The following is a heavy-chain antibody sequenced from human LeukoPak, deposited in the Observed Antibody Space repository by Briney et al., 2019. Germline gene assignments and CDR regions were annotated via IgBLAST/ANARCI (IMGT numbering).Heavy chain of an antibody. CDR1: GGSISSYY. Sequence: SETLSLTCTVSGGSISSYYWSWIRQPPGKGLEWIGYIYYSGSTNYNPSLKSRVTISVGTSKNQFSLKLSSVTAADTAVYYCAKDPRDTPPEIVGADYWGQGTLVTVSS. J-gene: IGHJ4*02. CDR3: AKDPRDTPPEIVGADY. CDR2: IYYSGST. V-gene: IGHV4-59*01. D-gene: IGHD1-26*01.